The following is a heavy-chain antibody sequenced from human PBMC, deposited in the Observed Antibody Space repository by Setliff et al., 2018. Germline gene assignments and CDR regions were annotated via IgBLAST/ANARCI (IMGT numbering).Heavy chain of an antibody. CDR3: ARMRKSTPHWYFDL. Sequence: SETLSLTCTVSGGSMNSGSYYWSFIRQPAGKGLEWIGQIYTSWSTNYNPSLKSRVTMSVDTSKNQFSLKLSSVTAADTAVYYCARMRKSTPHWYFDLWGRGTLVTVSS. J-gene: IGHJ2*01. V-gene: IGHV4-61*09. CDR1: GGSMNSGSYY. CDR2: IYTSWST.